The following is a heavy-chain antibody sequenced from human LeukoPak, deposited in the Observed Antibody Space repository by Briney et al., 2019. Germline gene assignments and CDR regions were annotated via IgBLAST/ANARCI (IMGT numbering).Heavy chain of an antibody. J-gene: IGHJ3*02. CDR3: ARLYYDSSGSRDAFDI. V-gene: IGHV2-70*04. CDR2: IDWDDDK. CDR1: GFSLSTSGMR. Sequence: SGPTLVNPTQTLTLTCTFSGFSLSTSGMRVSWIRQPPGKALEWLARIDWDDDKFYSTSLKTRLTISKDTSKNQVVLTMTNMDPVDTATYYCARLYYDSSGSRDAFDIWGQGTMVTVPS. D-gene: IGHD3-22*01.